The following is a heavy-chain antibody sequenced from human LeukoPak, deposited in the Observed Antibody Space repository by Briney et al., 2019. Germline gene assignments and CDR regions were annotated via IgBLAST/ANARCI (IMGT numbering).Heavy chain of an antibody. CDR3: ASLVGATFGVDY. Sequence: GGSLRLSCAASGFIFSSYEMSWVRQAPGKGLEWVSYISSSGRTMYYADSVKGRFTISRDNAKNSLYLQMNSLRAEDTAVYYCASLVGATFGVDYWGQGTLVTVSS. CDR1: GFIFSSYE. V-gene: IGHV3-48*03. J-gene: IGHJ4*02. CDR2: ISSSGRTM. D-gene: IGHD1-26*01.